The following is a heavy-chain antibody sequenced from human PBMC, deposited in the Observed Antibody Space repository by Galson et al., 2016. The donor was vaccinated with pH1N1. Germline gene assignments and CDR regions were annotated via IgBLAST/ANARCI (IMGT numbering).Heavy chain of an antibody. J-gene: IGHJ3*02. D-gene: IGHD3-3*01. Sequence: CAISGDSVSSNSATWNWIRQSPSRGLEWLGRTYYRSKWYNDYAESVKSRIIISPDTSKNQLSLQLNSVTPADTAGYYCARGVIDYAFWSGYQDHAAFDIWGQGTMVIVSS. V-gene: IGHV6-1*01. CDR1: GDSVSSNSAT. CDR3: ARGVIDYAFWSGYQDHAAFDI. CDR2: TYYRSKWYN.